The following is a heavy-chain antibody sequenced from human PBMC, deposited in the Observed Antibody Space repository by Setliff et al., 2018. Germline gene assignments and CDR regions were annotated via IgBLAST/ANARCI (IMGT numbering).Heavy chain of an antibody. CDR2: IIPMFGT. CDR1: GDTFRSYG. V-gene: IGHV1-69*13. CDR3: AGGQPLVRKYYYYMDV. J-gene: IGHJ6*03. Sequence: SVKVSCKASGDTFRSYGFSWVRQAPGQGLEWMGGIIPMFGTNYAQKFQGRVTITADESTSTVYMELSSLGSEDTAVYYCAGGQPLVRKYYYYMDVWGEGTTVTVSS. D-gene: IGHD6-13*01.